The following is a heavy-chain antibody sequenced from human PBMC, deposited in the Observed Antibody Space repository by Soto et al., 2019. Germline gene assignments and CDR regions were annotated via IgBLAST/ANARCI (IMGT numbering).Heavy chain of an antibody. Sequence: GGSLRLSCAASGFTFSSYSMNWVRQAPGKGLEWVSYISSSSSTIYYADSVKGRFTISRDNAKNSLYLQMNSLRAEDTAVYYCARDGEMMTTVTQLRYWGQGTLVTVSS. CDR2: ISSSSSTI. CDR3: ARDGEMMTTVTQLRY. D-gene: IGHD4-17*01. V-gene: IGHV3-48*01. CDR1: GFTFSSYS. J-gene: IGHJ4*02.